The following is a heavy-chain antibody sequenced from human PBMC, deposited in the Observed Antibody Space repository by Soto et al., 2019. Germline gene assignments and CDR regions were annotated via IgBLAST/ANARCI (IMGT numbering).Heavy chain of an antibody. Sequence: LRLSCAASGFTFSSYGMHWVRHAPGKGLEWVAVISDDGSNKYYADSVKGRFTISRDNSKITLYVQMDSLRAEDTAVYYCAKVHEYYDFWSGYYWISDYWGQGTLVTVSS. V-gene: IGHV3-30*18. J-gene: IGHJ4*02. CDR3: AKVHEYYDFWSGYYWISDY. CDR1: GFTFSSYG. D-gene: IGHD3-3*01. CDR2: ISDDGSNK.